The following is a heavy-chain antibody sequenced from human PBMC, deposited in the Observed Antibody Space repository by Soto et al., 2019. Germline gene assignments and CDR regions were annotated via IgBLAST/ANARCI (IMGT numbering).Heavy chain of an antibody. J-gene: IGHJ4*02. CDR1: GFTFSSHG. CDR2: ISYDGSQK. D-gene: IGHD3-16*01. CDR3: VKDRVESGLGEVDY. V-gene: IGHV3-30*18. Sequence: LRLSCAASGFTFSSHGMHWVRQAPGKGLEWVAVISYDGSQKYYVDSVKGRFTISRDNSKNTLYLQMNSLRAEDTAVYHCVKDRVESGLGEVDYWGQGTLVTVSS.